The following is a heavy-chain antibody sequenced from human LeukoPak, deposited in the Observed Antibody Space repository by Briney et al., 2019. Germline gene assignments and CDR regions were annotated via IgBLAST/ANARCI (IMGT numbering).Heavy chain of an antibody. CDR1: GYTFTSYY. CDR2: INPSGGST. D-gene: IGHD6-13*01. V-gene: IGHV1-46*01. CDR3: AREAYSSSWLPQHYYYYYMDV. Sequence: ASVKVSCKASGYTFTSYYMHWVRQAPGQGLEWMGIINPSGGSTSYAQKFQGRVTMTRDTSTSTVYMELSSLRSEDTAVYYCAREAYSSSWLPQHYYYYYMDVWGKGTTVTISS. J-gene: IGHJ6*03.